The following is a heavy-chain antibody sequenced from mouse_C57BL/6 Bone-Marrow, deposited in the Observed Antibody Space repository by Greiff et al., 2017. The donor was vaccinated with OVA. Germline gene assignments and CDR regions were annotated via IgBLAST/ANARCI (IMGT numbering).Heavy chain of an antibody. CDR1: GYTFTDYE. J-gene: IGHJ1*03. V-gene: IGHV1-15*01. D-gene: IGHD2-3*01. CDR3: TRDGYWYFDV. CDR2: IDPETGGT. Sequence: VQLVESGAELVRPGASVTLSCKASGYTFTDYEMHWVKQTPVHGLEWIGAIDPETGGTAYNQKFKGKAILTADKSSSTAYMELRSLTSEDSAVYYCTRDGYWYFDVWGTGTTVTVSS.